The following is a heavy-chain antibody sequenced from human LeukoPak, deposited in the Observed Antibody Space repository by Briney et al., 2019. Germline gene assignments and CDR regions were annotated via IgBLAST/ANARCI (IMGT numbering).Heavy chain of an antibody. CDR2: INHSGST. D-gene: IGHD3-10*01. Sequence: SETLSLTCAVYGGSFSGYYWSWIRQPPGKGLEWIGEINHSGSTNYNPSLKSRVTISVDTSKNQFSLKLSSVTAADTAVYYCARDGSGSYYNLNWFDPWGQGTLVTVSS. CDR3: ARDGSGSYYNLNWFDP. V-gene: IGHV4-34*01. CDR1: GGSFSGYY. J-gene: IGHJ5*02.